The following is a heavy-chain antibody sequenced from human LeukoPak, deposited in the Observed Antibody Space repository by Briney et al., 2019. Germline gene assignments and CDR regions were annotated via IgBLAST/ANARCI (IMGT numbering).Heavy chain of an antibody. V-gene: IGHV4-4*02. CDR2: IYHSGST. Sequence: SGTLSLTCAVSGGSISSSNWWSWVRQPPGKGLEWIGEIYHSGSTNYNPSLKSRVTISVDTSKNQFSLKLSSVTAADTAVYYCARNSGIYSSGWETVDYWGQGTLVTVSS. J-gene: IGHJ4*02. CDR3: ARNSGIYSSGWETVDY. CDR1: GGSISSSNW. D-gene: IGHD6-19*01.